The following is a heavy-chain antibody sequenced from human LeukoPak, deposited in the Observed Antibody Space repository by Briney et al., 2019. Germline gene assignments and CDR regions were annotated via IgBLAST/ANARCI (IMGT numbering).Heavy chain of an antibody. CDR3: ARGSSYDHSSGYSGFAY. D-gene: IGHD3-22*01. V-gene: IGHV1-2*02. Sequence: VASVKVSCKASGYTFTGYYMHWVRQAPAQGLEGMGWINPNSGGTNYAQRFQGRVTMTRDTSISTAYMELSRLRSDGTAGYYCARGSSYDHSSGYSGFAYWAQGTLVTAPS. J-gene: IGHJ4*02. CDR2: INPNSGGT. CDR1: GYTFTGYY.